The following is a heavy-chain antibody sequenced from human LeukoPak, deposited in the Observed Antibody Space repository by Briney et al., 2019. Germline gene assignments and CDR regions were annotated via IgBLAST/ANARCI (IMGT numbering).Heavy chain of an antibody. Sequence: EPGRSLRLSCAGSGFIFNNYAMHWVRQHPGKGIEWVSGISCNSGSIDYADSVKGRFTISRDNAKNSLYLQMNSLRVEDTAFYYCAKDNRRHYTSGPNPDSLHWGQGALVTDSS. J-gene: IGHJ4*02. V-gene: IGHV3-9*01. CDR1: GFIFNNYA. CDR3: AKDNRRHYTSGPNPDSLH. D-gene: IGHD6-19*01. CDR2: ISCNSGSI.